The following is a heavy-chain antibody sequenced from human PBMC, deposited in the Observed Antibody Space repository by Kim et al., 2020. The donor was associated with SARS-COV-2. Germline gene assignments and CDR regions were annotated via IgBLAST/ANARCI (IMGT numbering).Heavy chain of an antibody. J-gene: IGHJ4*02. V-gene: IGHV3-53*01. D-gene: IGHD5-12*01. Sequence: YYADSVKGRFTISRDNSKNTLYLQMNSLRAEDTAVYYCARNRGYSLNFDYWGQGTLVTVSS. CDR3: ARNRGYSLNFDY.